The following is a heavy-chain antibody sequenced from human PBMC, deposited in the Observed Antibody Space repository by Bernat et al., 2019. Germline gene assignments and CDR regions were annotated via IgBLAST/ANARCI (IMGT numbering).Heavy chain of an antibody. CDR1: GFTFSSYW. D-gene: IGHD2-21*01. V-gene: IGHV3-7*03. CDR3: AREGIDNYYCYYMDV. J-gene: IGHJ6*03. Sequence: EVQLVESGGGLVQPGGSLRLSCAASGFTFSSYWMSWVRQAPGKGLEWVANIKQDGSEKYYVDSVKGRFTISRDNAKNSLYLQMNSLRAEDTAVYYCAREGIDNYYCYYMDVWGKGTTVTVS. CDR2: IKQDGSEK.